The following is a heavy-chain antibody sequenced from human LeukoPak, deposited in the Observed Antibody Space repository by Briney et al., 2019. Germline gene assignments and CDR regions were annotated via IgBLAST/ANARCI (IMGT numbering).Heavy chain of an antibody. CDR3: ARDHNYAFDN. CDR1: GFPFIEYS. CDR2: IGIDSGNT. D-gene: IGHD1-1*01. V-gene: IGHV3-48*01. Sequence: GGSLRLSCTASGFPFIEYSMNWVRQAPGKGLEWISYIGIDSGNTKYADSVRGRFTISTDKAKNSLYLQMNSLRVEDTAVCYCARDHNYAFDNWGQGTLVSVAS. J-gene: IGHJ4*02.